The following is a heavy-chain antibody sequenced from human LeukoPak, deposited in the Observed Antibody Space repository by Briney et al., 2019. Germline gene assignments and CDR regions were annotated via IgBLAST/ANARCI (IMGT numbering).Heavy chain of an antibody. CDR3: ARGRRYCSSTSCYAGWFDP. CDR2: VNHSGST. D-gene: IGHD2-2*01. CDR1: GGSFSGYY. J-gene: IGHJ5*02. Sequence: SETLSLTCAVYGGSFSGYYWSWIRQPPGKGLEWIGEVNHSGSTNYNPSLKSRVTISVDTSKNQFSLKLSSVTAADTAVYYCARGRRYCSSTSCYAGWFDPWGQGTLVPVSS. V-gene: IGHV4-34*01.